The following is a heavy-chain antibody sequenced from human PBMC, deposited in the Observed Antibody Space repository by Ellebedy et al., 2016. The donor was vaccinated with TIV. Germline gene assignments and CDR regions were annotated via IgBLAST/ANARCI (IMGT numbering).Heavy chain of an antibody. CDR2: IDSSSTYI. Sequence: GESLKISCAASGFTFSSFGMNWVRQASGKGLEWVSSIDSSSTYIYYADSVKGRFTISRDNAKNSLYLHMTSLRAEDTAVYYCARSTVINPEGDAYDIWGQGTKVTVSS. J-gene: IGHJ3*02. CDR3: ARSTVINPEGDAYDI. D-gene: IGHD4-23*01. V-gene: IGHV3-21*06. CDR1: GFTFSSFG.